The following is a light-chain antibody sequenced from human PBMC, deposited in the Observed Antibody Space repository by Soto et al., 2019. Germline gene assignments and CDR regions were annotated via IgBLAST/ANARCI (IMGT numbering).Light chain of an antibody. Sequence: QSALTQPPSASGSPGQSVTISCTGTSSDIGAYNYVSWYQQHPGKAPKLMIYEVSDRPSGVSNRFSGSKSGNTASLTISGLQAEDEADYYCSSYTSSSPHVLFGGGTKVTVL. CDR1: SSDIGAYNY. CDR3: SSYTSSSPHVL. J-gene: IGLJ2*01. V-gene: IGLV2-14*01. CDR2: EVS.